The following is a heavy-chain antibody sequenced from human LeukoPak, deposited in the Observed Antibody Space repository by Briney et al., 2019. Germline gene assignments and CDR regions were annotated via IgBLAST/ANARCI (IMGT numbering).Heavy chain of an antibody. CDR2: IKQDGSEK. V-gene: IGHV3-7*01. D-gene: IGHD1-26*01. J-gene: IGHJ4*02. Sequence: GGSLRLSCVVSGFTFSSYWMSWVRQTPGKGLEWVANIKQDGSEKYYVDSVKGRFTMSRDNAKNSLYLQMNSLRAEDTAVYYCARVQWELRGVGSYFEYWGQGALVTVSS. CDR3: ARVQWELRGVGSYFEY. CDR1: GFTFSSYW.